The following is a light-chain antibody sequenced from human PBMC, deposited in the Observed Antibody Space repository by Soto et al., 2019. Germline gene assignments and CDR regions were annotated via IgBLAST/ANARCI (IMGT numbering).Light chain of an antibody. CDR3: SSYTSSSTLNYV. J-gene: IGLJ1*01. CDR2: DVS. CDR1: SSDVGGYNY. V-gene: IGLV2-14*01. Sequence: QSVLTQPASVSGPPGQTITISCTGTSSDVGGYNYASWYQQHPGKAPKLMIYDVSNRPSGVSNRFSGSKSGNTASLTISGLQAEDEADYYCSSYTSSSTLNYVFGTGTKVTVL.